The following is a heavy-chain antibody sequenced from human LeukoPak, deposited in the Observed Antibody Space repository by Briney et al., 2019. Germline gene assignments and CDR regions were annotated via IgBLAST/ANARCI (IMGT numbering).Heavy chain of an antibody. CDR2: INPNSGGT. CDR1: GYTFTGYY. D-gene: IGHD3-10*01. V-gene: IGHV1-2*02. J-gene: IGHJ4*02. Sequence: ASVKVSCKASGYTFTGYYMHWVRQAPGQGLEWMGWINPNSGGTNYAQKFQGRVTITADESTSTAYMELRSLRSDDTAVYYCARGMVRGALVDYWGQGTLVTVSS. CDR3: ARGMVRGALVDY.